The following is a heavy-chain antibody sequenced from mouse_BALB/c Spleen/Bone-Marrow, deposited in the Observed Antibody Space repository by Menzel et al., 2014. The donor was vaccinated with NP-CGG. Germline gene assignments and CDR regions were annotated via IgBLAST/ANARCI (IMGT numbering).Heavy chain of an antibody. D-gene: IGHD2-4*01. CDR3: TRGDDYDEEFAY. J-gene: IGHJ3*01. CDR1: GYTFTSYY. CDR2: INPSNGGT. V-gene: IGHV1S81*02. Sequence: VQLQQPGAELVKPGASVKLSCTASGYTFTSYYMYWVKQRPGQGLEWIGGINPSNGGTNFNEKFKSKATLTADKSSSTAYMQLSSLTSEDSAVYYCTRGDDYDEEFAYWGQGTLVTVSA.